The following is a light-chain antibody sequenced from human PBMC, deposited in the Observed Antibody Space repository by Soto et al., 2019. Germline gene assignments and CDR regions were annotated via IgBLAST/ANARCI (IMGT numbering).Light chain of an antibody. CDR2: EVS. Sequence: SALTQPASVSGSPGQSITISCTGTSSDVGSYNVVSWYQQHPGKAPKLLIYEVSKRPSGVSDRFSGSKSGNTASLTISGLQAEDDADDHCHMYASSSSPYVFGTGTKVTVL. J-gene: IGLJ1*01. V-gene: IGLV2-23*02. CDR1: SSDVGSYNV. CDR3: HMYASSSSPYV.